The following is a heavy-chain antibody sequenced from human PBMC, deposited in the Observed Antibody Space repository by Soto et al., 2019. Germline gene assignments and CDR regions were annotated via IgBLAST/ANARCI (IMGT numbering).Heavy chain of an antibody. V-gene: IGHV4-39*01. D-gene: IGHD6-13*01. CDR3: ARQSAAGTDYFDY. Sequence: QLQLQESGPGLVKPSETLSLTCTVSGGSISSSSYYWGWIRQPPGKGLEWIGRIYYSGSTYYNPSLKSRVTISVDTSNNQFSLKLSSVTAADTAVYYCARQSAAGTDYFDYWGQGTLVTVSS. CDR1: GGSISSSSYY. CDR2: IYYSGST. J-gene: IGHJ4*02.